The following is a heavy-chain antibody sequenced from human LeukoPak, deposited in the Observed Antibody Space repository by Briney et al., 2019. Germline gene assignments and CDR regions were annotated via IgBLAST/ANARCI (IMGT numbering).Heavy chain of an antibody. Sequence: GGSLRLSCAASGFTFSSYAMSWVRQAPGKGLEWVSAISGSGGSTYYADSVKGRFTISRDNSKNTLYLQMNSLRAEDTAVFYCARDREGRYSSAWYGPHYGLDVWGQGTTVTVSS. D-gene: IGHD6-19*01. J-gene: IGHJ6*02. V-gene: IGHV3-23*01. CDR1: GFTFSSYA. CDR2: ISGSGGST. CDR3: ARDREGRYSSAWYGPHYGLDV.